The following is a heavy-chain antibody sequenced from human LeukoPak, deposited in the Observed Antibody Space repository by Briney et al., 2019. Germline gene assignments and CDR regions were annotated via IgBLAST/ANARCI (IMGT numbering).Heavy chain of an antibody. V-gene: IGHV1-2*02. D-gene: IGHD1-7*01. CDR2: INPNSGGT. CDR1: GYTFTGYY. CDR3: ASLPNWNYDDNWFDP. J-gene: IGHJ5*02. Sequence: GASVKVSCKASGYTFTGYYMHWVRQAPGQGLEWMGWINPNSGGTNYAQKFQGRVTMTRDTSISTAYMELSRLRSDDTAVYYCASLPNWNYDDNWFDPWGQGTLVTVSS.